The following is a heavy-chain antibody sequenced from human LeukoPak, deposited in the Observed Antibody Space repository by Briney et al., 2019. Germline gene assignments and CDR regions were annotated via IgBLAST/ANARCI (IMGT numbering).Heavy chain of an antibody. J-gene: IGHJ5*02. D-gene: IGHD1-26*01. CDR2: IYYSGST. V-gene: IGHV4-59*01. CDR1: GDSISSYY. Sequence: SETLSLTCTVSGDSISSYYWSWIRQPPGKGLEWIGYIYYSGSTNYNPSLKSRVTISVDTSKNQFSLKLSSVTAADTAVYYCARDYRNNWFDPWGQGTLVTVSS. CDR3: ARDYRNNWFDP.